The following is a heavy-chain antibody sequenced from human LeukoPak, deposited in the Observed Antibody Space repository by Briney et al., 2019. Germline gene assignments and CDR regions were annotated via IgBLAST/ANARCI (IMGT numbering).Heavy chain of an antibody. CDR3: ARAHCSSTSCYTNWFDL. V-gene: IGHV4-39*01. Sequence: SETLSLTCTVSGGSISSSSYYWGWIRQPPGKGLEWIGSIYYSGSTYYNPSLKSRVTISVDTSKNQFSLKLSSVTAADTAVYYCARAHCSSTSCYTNWFDLWGQGTLVTVSS. J-gene: IGHJ5*02. CDR1: GGSISSSSYY. D-gene: IGHD2-2*02. CDR2: IYYSGST.